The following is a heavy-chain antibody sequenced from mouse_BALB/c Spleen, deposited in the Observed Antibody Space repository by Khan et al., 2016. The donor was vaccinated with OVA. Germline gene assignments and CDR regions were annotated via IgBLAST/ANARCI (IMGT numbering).Heavy chain of an antibody. V-gene: IGHV1S81*02. CDR2: INPSSGGT. D-gene: IGHD2-2*01. CDR3: TRSGYGSFAY. CDR1: GYTFTSYY. Sequence: QVQLQQSGAELVKPGASVRLSCKASGYTFTSYYLYWVKQRPGQGLEWIGDINPSSGGTNFNEKFKRKATLTVDKSSSTAYIQLNSLTSEDSAVYYCTRSGYGSFAYWGQGTLVTVSA. J-gene: IGHJ3*01.